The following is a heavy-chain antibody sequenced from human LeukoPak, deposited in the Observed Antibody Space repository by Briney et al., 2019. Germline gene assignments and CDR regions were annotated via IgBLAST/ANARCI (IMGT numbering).Heavy chain of an antibody. CDR2: INTNTGHP. J-gene: IGHJ4*02. CDR1: GYTFTNYA. V-gene: IGHV7-4-1*02. D-gene: IGHD3-10*01. Sequence: GASVKVSCKASGYTFTNYAMNWVRQAPGQGLEWMGWINTNTGHPTFAQGFTGRFVFSLDTSVSTAYLQISSLKAEDTAVYYCARDLYYGSGSYYNGACGYWGQGTLVTVSS. CDR3: ARDLYYGSGSYYNGACGY.